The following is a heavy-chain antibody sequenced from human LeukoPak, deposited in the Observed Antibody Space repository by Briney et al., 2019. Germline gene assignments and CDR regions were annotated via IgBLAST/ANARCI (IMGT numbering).Heavy chain of an antibody. D-gene: IGHD6-13*01. CDR1: GFTFSSYA. CDR3: ARDWSSNWANYFDY. V-gene: IGHV3-30-3*01. CDR2: ISYDGSNT. J-gene: IGHJ4*02. Sequence: PGRSLRLSCAASGFTFSSYAIHWVRQAPGKGLEWVAVISYDGSNTYYADSVKGRFTISRDNPQNTLYLQMNSLRAEDTAVYYCARDWSSNWANYFDYWGQGTLVTVSS.